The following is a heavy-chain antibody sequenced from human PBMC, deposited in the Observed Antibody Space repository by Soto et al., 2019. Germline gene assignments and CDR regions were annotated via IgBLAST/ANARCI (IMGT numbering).Heavy chain of an antibody. CDR2: ISYDGSSK. CDR3: AKDTSRVASTRGTFVC. CDR1: GFTFSDYG. J-gene: IGHJ4*02. Sequence: GGSLRLSCAASGFTFSDYGMHWVRQAPGKGLEWLAVISYDGSSKYYADSVKGRFTISRDNSKNTLYLQMSSLRTEDTAVYSCAKDTSRVASTRGTFVCWGPATLLTVSS. V-gene: IGHV3-30*18. D-gene: IGHD1-26*01.